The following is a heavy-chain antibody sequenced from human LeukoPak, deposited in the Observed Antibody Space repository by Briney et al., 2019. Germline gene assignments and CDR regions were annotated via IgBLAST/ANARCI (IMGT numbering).Heavy chain of an antibody. CDR1: GFTFSSYA. CDR2: ISYDGSNK. D-gene: IGHD4-11*01. CDR3: ANTRTGSNWRKDDY. J-gene: IGHJ4*02. V-gene: IGHV3-30-3*01. Sequence: GGSLRLSCAASGFTFSSYAMHWVRQAPGKGLEWVAVISYDGSNKYYADSVKGRFTISRDNSKNTLYLQMNSLRAEDTAVYYCANTRTGSNWRKDDYWGQGTLVTVSS.